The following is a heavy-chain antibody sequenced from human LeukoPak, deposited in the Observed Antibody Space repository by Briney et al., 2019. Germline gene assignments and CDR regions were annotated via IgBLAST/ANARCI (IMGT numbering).Heavy chain of an antibody. Sequence: GGSLRLSCAASGFTVSRNYMSWVRQAPGRGLECVSVIYGGGPTYYADSLKGRFTISTDTAENTLHLQQNSLRGEETVVYFCARDLGIAGTTHAFDIWGHGTMVTVSS. CDR2: IYGGGPT. V-gene: IGHV3-53*01. CDR3: ARDLGIAGTTHAFDI. CDR1: GFTVSRNY. J-gene: IGHJ3*02. D-gene: IGHD1-14*01.